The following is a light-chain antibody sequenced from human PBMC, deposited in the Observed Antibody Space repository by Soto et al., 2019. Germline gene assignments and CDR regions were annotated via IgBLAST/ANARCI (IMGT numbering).Light chain of an antibody. CDR2: SAS. J-gene: IGKJ5*01. V-gene: IGKV3-15*01. CDR3: QQYNNWPPIT. Sequence: EIMMTQSPATLSVSPGERATLSCRASQSVRNNLDWYQQKPGQAPRLLIYSASTRATGIPARFSGSGSRTELTLTISSLQSEDFALYYCQQYNNWPPITFGQGTRLEIK. CDR1: QSVRNN.